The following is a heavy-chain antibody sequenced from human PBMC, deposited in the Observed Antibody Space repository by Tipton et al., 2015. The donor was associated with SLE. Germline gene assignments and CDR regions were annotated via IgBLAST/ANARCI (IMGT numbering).Heavy chain of an antibody. V-gene: IGHV4-59*01. CDR1: GGSISSYY. CDR2: IYYSGSTNYSGST. D-gene: IGHD3-10*01. Sequence: LRLSCTVSGGSISSYYWSWIRQPPGKGLEWIGYIYYSGSTNYSGSTNYNPSLKSRVTISLDTSKSQFSLKLSSVTAADTAVYYCARGGALGFLPSAFDIWGQGTMGTVSS. J-gene: IGHJ3*02. CDR3: ARGGALGFLPSAFDI.